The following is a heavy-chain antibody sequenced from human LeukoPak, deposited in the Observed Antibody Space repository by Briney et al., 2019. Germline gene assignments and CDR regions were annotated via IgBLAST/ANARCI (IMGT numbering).Heavy chain of an antibody. D-gene: IGHD2-15*01. Sequence: SVKVSCKASGGTFSSYAIRWVRQAPGQGLEWMGGIIPIFGTANYAQKFQGRVTITADESTSTAYMELSSLRSEDTAAYYCARDRRFVVVVAATQPGMDVWGQGTTVTVSS. V-gene: IGHV1-69*13. J-gene: IGHJ6*02. CDR2: IIPIFGTA. CDR3: ARDRRFVVVVAATQPGMDV. CDR1: GGTFSSYA.